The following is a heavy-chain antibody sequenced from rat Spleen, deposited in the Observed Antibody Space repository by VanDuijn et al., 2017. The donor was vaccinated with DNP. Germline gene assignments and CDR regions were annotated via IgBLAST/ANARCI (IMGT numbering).Heavy chain of an antibody. V-gene: IGHV5S13*01. CDR3: ARSPYSSYMGAMDA. CDR1: GFTFSNYY. J-gene: IGHJ4*01. CDR2: ISAGGGST. Sequence: EVQLVESGGGLVQPGRSLKLSCAASGFTFSNYYMAWVRQAPTKGLEWVASISAGGGSTYYRDSVKGRFTISRDNAKNTQYLQMDSLRSEDTATYYCARSPYSSYMGAMDAWGQGTSVTVSS. D-gene: IGHD1-2*01.